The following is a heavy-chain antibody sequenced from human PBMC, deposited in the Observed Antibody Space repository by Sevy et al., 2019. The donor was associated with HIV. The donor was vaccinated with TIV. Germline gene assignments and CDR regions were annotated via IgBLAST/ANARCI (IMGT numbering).Heavy chain of an antibody. CDR1: GFTFVTYA. V-gene: IGHV3-23*01. J-gene: IGHJ3*02. CDR2: VSGSGATT. D-gene: IGHD3-22*01. CDR3: AKDVYDSSGYYPMGAFDI. Sequence: GGSLRLSCVASGFTFVTYAMNWVRQAPGKGLEWVSGVSGSGATTLYADSVKGRFSISRDNSKNTLYLQINSLRAEDTAVYYCAKDVYDSSGYYPMGAFDIWGQGTMVTVSS.